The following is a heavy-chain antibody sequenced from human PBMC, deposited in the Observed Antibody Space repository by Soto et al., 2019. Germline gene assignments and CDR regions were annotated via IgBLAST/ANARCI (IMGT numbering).Heavy chain of an antibody. V-gene: IGHV3-23*01. J-gene: IGHJ4*02. CDR2: ISYGGGTT. Sequence: GGSLRLSCAASEFTFSNYAMSWVRQAPGKGLEWVSAISYGGGTTYYADSVKGRFTISRDNSKNTLYLQMNSLRAEDTAVYYCARARYLDWLFYNWGQGTLVTVSS. CDR1: EFTFSNYA. D-gene: IGHD3-9*01. CDR3: ARARYLDWLFYN.